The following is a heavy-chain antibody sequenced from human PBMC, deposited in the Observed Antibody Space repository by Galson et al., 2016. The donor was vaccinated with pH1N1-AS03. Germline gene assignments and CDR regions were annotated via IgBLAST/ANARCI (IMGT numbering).Heavy chain of an antibody. CDR2: ISHDGSDK. CDR1: GFALSSYW. Sequence: SLRLSCAVSGFALSSYWMNWVRQAPGKGLECVASISHDGSDKYYVDSVRGRFTISRVNAKNSLLLHMDSLRAEDTAVYYCASNIKGWGQGTQVTVSS. CDR3: ASNIKG. D-gene: IGHD2/OR15-2a*01. V-gene: IGHV3-7*01. J-gene: IGHJ4*02.